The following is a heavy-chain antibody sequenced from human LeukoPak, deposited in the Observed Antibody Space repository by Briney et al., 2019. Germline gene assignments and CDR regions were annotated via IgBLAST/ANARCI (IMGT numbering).Heavy chain of an antibody. D-gene: IGHD2-15*01. CDR3: ARGGCSGGSCYEPHFDY. Sequence: GGSLTLSCAPSGFTLRDLFVRWMRHATGKGLVWGSYIRSSGGTIYYADSVKGRFTISRDNAKNSLHLQMNSLRPEDTGVYYCARGGCSGGSCYEPHFDYWGQGTLVTVSS. CDR1: GFTLRDLF. V-gene: IGHV3-11*01. J-gene: IGHJ4*02. CDR2: IRSSGGTI.